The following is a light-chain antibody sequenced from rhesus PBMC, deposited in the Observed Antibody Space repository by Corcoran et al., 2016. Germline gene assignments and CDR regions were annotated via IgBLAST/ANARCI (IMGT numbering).Light chain of an antibody. CDR1: ENVNNY. J-gene: IGKJ3*01. CDR3: QHSYGTPFT. Sequence: DIQMTQSPSSLSASVGDRVTITCRASENVNNYLHWYQQKPGKAPKLLIYKESTVQSGVPSRFSGRGSGTDFTRTISSLQPEDVATYYCQHSYGTPFTFGPGTKLDIK. V-gene: IGKV1-74*01. CDR2: KES.